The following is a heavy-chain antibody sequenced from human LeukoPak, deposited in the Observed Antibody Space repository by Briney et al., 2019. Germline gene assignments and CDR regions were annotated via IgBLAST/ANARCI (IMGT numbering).Heavy chain of an antibody. CDR1: GYTFTGYD. V-gene: IGHV1-8*03. J-gene: IGHJ1*01. CDR3: ARAPEGYCSRTRCSTAEYFQH. Sequence: ASVKVSCKASGYTFTGYDINWVRQAAGQGLEWMGWMNPNNSNTGYAQKFQGRLTITRDTSIDTTYMELSSLNPDDTAVYYCARAPEGYCSRTRCSTAEYFQHWGQGTLVTVSS. CDR2: MNPNNSNT. D-gene: IGHD2-2*01.